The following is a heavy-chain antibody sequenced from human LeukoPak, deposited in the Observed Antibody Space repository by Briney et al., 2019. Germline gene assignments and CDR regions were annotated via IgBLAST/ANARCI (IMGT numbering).Heavy chain of an antibody. J-gene: IGHJ4*02. CDR2: ISYDGSNK. Sequence: GGSLRLSCAASGFTFSSYGMHWVRQAPGKGLEWVAVISYDGSNKYYADSVKGRFTISRDNSKNTLYLQMNSLRAEDTAVYYCAKDVDPFGSGSYVEGFDYWGQGALVTVSS. CDR1: GFTFSSYG. D-gene: IGHD3-10*01. CDR3: AKDVDPFGSGSYVEGFDY. V-gene: IGHV3-30*18.